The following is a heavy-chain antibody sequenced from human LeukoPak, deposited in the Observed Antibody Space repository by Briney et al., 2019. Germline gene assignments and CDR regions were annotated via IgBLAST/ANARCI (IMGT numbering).Heavy chain of an antibody. J-gene: IGHJ5*02. CDR3: ARRGPTFVERRFDP. D-gene: IGHD3-10*01. CDR1: GFTFSSYS. CDR2: INHSGST. V-gene: IGHV4-34*01. Sequence: PGGSLRLSCAASGFTFSSYSMNWVRQAPGKGLEWIGEINHSGSTNYNPSLKSRVTISVDTSKNQFSLKLSSVTAADTTVYYCARRGPTFVERRFDPWGQGTLVTVSS.